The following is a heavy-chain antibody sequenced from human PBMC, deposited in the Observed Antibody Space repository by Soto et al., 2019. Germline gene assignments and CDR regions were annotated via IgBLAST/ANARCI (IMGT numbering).Heavy chain of an antibody. CDR3: AKEGSRGVLRYFDWLLYFDY. Sequence: EVQLLESGGGLVQPGGSLRLSCAASGFTFSSYAMSWVRQAPGKGLEWVSAISGSGGSTYYADSVKGRFTISRDNSKNTLYLQMNSLRAEDTAVYYCAKEGSRGVLRYFDWLLYFDYWGQGTLVTVSS. V-gene: IGHV3-23*01. CDR1: GFTFSSYA. J-gene: IGHJ4*02. D-gene: IGHD3-9*01. CDR2: ISGSGGST.